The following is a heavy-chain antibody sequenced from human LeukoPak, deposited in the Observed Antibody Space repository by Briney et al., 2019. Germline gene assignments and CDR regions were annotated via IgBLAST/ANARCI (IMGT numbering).Heavy chain of an antibody. J-gene: IGHJ4*02. CDR1: GGSISSYY. CDR2: IYYSGST. CDR3: AGETTAMGY. Sequence: SETLSLTCTVSGGSISSYYWSWIRQPPGKGLEWIGYIYYSGSTNYNPSLKSRVTISVDTSKNQFSLKLSSVTAADTAVYYCAGETTAMGYWGQGTLVTVSS. D-gene: IGHD3-10*01. V-gene: IGHV4-59*08.